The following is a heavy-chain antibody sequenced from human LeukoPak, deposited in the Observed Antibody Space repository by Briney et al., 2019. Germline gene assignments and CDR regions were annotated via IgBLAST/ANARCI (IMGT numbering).Heavy chain of an antibody. CDR1: GFTFSNYA. CDR2: MSGSGGST. J-gene: IGHJ6*02. CDR3: ARDITVLRYFDWLPKGNYYYYGMDV. D-gene: IGHD3-9*01. V-gene: IGHV3-23*01. Sequence: GGSLRLSCAASGFTFSNYAMSWVRQAAGKGLEWVSSMSGSGGSTYYADSVKGRFTISRDNSKNTLYLQMNSLRAEDTAVYYCARDITVLRYFDWLPKGNYYYYGMDVWGQGTTVTVSS.